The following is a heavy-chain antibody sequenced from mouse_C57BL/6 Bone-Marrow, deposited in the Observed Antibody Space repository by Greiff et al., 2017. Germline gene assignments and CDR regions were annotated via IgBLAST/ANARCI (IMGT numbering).Heavy chain of an antibody. V-gene: IGHV14-3*01. Sequence: EVMLVESVAELVRPGASVKLSCTASGFNIKNTYMHWVKQRPEQGLEWIGRIDPADGNTKYAQKFQGQATITADTASNTVYLQLSSLTSDDYTVYYCARGYYFYFDYWGQGTTLTVSA. CDR1: GFNIKNTY. CDR3: ARGYYFYFDY. CDR2: IDPADGNT. D-gene: IGHD2-3*01. J-gene: IGHJ2*01.